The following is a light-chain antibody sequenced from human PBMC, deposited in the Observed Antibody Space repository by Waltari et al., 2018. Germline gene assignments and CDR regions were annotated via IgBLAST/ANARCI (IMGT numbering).Light chain of an antibody. CDR2: GAS. Sequence: EIVLTQSPGTLSLSPGERVTISCRASQSVSRTLAWYQQKPGQAPMLLMYGASNRATGIPDRFSGSGSGTDFSLTISRLEPEDFAVYYCQHYVRLPVTFGQGTKVEIK. J-gene: IGKJ1*01. CDR3: QHYVRLPVT. CDR1: QSVSRT. V-gene: IGKV3-20*01.